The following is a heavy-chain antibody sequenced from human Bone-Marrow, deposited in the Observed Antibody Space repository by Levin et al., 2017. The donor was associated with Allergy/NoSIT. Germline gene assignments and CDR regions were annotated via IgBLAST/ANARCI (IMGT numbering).Heavy chain of an antibody. CDR2: IGPAGDT. Sequence: GESLKISCAASGFTFNSYDMHWVRQVTGKGLEWVSAIGPAGDTYYPGPVMGRFTISRDNANNSLYLQMNSLRAGDTAVYYCARRALDVWSLARIWYFDLWGRGTLVTVSS. D-gene: IGHD2-15*01. J-gene: IGHJ2*01. CDR3: ARRALDVWSLARIWYFDL. V-gene: IGHV3-13*04. CDR1: GFTFNSYD.